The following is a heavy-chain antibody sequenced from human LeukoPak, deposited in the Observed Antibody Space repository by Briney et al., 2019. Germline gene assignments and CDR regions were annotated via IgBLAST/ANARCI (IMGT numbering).Heavy chain of an antibody. J-gene: IGHJ4*02. CDR2: INYSGST. D-gene: IGHD1-26*01. V-gene: IGHV4-59*12. Sequence: SETLFLTCTVSGGSISSYYWSWIRQPPGKGLEWIGYINYSGSTNYNPSLKSRVTISVDTSKNQFSLKLSSMTAADTAVYYCARGTYSGSYAPFDYWGQGTLVTVSS. CDR1: GGSISSYY. CDR3: ARGTYSGSYAPFDY.